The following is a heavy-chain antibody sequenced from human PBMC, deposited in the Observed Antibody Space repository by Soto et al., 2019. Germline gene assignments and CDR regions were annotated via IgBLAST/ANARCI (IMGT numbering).Heavy chain of an antibody. Sequence: ASVKVSCQASGYTFTSYGISWVRQAPGQGLEWMGWISAYNGNTNYAQKLQGRVTMTTDTSTSTAYMELRSLRSDDTAVYYCARSPYYYDSSGYYNWGQGTLVTVSS. J-gene: IGHJ4*02. V-gene: IGHV1-18*01. CDR2: ISAYNGNT. D-gene: IGHD3-22*01. CDR1: GYTFTSYG. CDR3: ARSPYYYDSSGYYN.